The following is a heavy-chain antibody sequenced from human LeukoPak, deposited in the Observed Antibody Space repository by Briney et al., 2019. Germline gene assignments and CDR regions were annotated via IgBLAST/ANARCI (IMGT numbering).Heavy chain of an antibody. D-gene: IGHD3-10*01. CDR2: INPRGGST. CDR3: ARASYGSGTYAVEYYYMDV. V-gene: IGHV1-46*01. Sequence: GASVKVSCKASGYTFTTYYMHWMRQAPGQGPEWMGIINPRGGSTDYSQKFQGRITMTSDTSTSTAYMELSSLRSEDTAVYHCARASYGSGTYAVEYYYMDVWGKGTTVTISS. CDR1: GYTFTTYY. J-gene: IGHJ6*03.